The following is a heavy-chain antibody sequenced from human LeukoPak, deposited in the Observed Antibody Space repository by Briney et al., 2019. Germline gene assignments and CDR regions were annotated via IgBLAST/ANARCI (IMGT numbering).Heavy chain of an antibody. D-gene: IGHD6-6*01. CDR2: IIPIFGTA. J-gene: IGHJ4*02. V-gene: IGHV1-69*05. CDR3: ASSSPTSFDY. Sequence: QXPGQGXEWMGGIIPIFGTANYAQKFQGRVTITTDESTSTAYMELSSLRSEDTAVYYCASSSPTSFDYWGQGTLVTVSS.